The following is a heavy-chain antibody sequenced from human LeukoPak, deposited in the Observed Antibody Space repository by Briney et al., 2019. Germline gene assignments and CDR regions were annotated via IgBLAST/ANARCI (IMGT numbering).Heavy chain of an antibody. V-gene: IGHV3-7*01. CDR1: GFSFSSYW. CDR3: ATERAGERPRPLLSYYHMDV. J-gene: IGHJ6*03. Sequence: GGSLRLSCAPSGFSFSSYWMSWVRQAPGKGLEWVANIKQDGSEKHYVDSVKGRFTISRDNAKNSLYLQMNSLRAEDTAVYYCATERAGERPRPLLSYYHMDVWGKGTTVTISS. CDR2: IKQDGSEK. D-gene: IGHD3-16*01.